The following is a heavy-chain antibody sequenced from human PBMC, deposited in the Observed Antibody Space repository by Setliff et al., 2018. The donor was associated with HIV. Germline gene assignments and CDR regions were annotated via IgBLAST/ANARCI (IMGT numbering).Heavy chain of an antibody. V-gene: IGHV3-21*01. J-gene: IGHJ4*02. Sequence: GGSLRLSCAASGFTFSSYEMNWVRQAPGKGLEWVSSISTAGSDRFYTDSVKGRFTISRDNAKKSLYLQMNSLRAEDTAVYYCARDFTDTVVGVVPFFDYWGQGTLVTVSS. CDR1: GFTFSSYE. CDR2: ISTAGSDR. CDR3: ARDFTDTVVGVVPFFDY. D-gene: IGHD3-3*01.